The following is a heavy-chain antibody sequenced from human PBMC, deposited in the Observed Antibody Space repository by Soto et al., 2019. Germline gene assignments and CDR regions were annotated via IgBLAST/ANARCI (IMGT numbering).Heavy chain of an antibody. D-gene: IGHD5-18*01. Sequence: GESLKISCAASGFTFSSYAMSWVRQAPGKGLEWVSAISGSGGSTYYADSVKGRFTISRDNSKNTLYLQMNSLRAEDTAVYYCAKANTAMEFDYWGQGTLVTVSS. CDR2: ISGSGGST. CDR3: AKANTAMEFDY. CDR1: GFTFSSYA. J-gene: IGHJ4*02. V-gene: IGHV3-23*01.